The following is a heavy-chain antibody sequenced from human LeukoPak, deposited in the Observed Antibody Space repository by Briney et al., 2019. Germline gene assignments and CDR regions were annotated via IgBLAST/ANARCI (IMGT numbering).Heavy chain of an antibody. V-gene: IGHV1-3*01. J-gene: IGHJ6*02. CDR3: ARDPTAAAGTSYYGMDV. CDR2: INAGNGNT. D-gene: IGHD6-13*01. Sequence: ASVKVSCKASGYTFTSYAMHWVRQAPGQRLEWMGWINAGNGNTKYSQKFQGRVTITRDTSASTAYMELSSLRSEDTAVYYCARDPTAAAGTSYYGMDVWGQGTTVTVSS. CDR1: GYTFTSYA.